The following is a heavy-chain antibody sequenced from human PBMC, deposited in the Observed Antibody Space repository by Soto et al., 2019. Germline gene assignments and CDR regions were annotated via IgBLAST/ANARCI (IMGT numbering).Heavy chain of an antibody. V-gene: IGHV3-30-3*01. CDR1: GFTFSSYA. J-gene: IGHJ6*02. CDR3: ARAELTVRGTWVSYYYYGMDV. Sequence: QVQLVESGGGVVQPGRSLRLSCAASGFTFSSYAMHWVRQAPGKGLEWVAVISYDGSNKYYADSVKGRFTISRDNSKNTLYLQMNSLRAEDTAVYYCARAELTVRGTWVSYYYYGMDVWGQGTTVTVSS. CDR2: ISYDGSNK. D-gene: IGHD3-10*01.